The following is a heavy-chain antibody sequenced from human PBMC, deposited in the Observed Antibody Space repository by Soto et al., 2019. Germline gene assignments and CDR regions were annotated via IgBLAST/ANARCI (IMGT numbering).Heavy chain of an antibody. Sequence: QVQLVESGGGWVKPGGSLRLSCVGSGFTFTDHYMTWIRQAPGKGLEWLAYMSSSGSTRYHADSVQGRFTISRDNAKNSLYLEMNSLRADDTAVYYCARDYYDNSGFFDYWGQGTLVTVSS. CDR1: GFTFTDHY. V-gene: IGHV3-11*01. D-gene: IGHD3-22*01. J-gene: IGHJ4*02. CDR2: MSSSGSTR. CDR3: ARDYYDNSGFFDY.